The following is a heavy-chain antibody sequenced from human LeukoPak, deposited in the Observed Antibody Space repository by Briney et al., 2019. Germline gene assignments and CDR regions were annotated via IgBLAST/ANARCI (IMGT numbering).Heavy chain of an antibody. J-gene: IGHJ3*01. V-gene: IGHV3-48*01. CDR1: GFTFSDYN. CDR2: ITGSGSTI. Sequence: PGGSLRLSCAASGFTFSDYNMNWVRQAPGKGLEWVSYITGSGSTIFYAASVKGRFTISRDNVKNSLYLQMNSLRAEDTAVYYCARPPSRGWYSRWVQGTVVTGSS. CDR3: ARPPSRGWYSR. D-gene: IGHD6-19*01.